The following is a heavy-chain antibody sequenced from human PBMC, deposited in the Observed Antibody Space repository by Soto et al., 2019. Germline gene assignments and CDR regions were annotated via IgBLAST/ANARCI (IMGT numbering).Heavy chain of an antibody. J-gene: IGHJ4*02. D-gene: IGHD2-15*01. CDR3: ARARALGYCSGGSCYSGY. Sequence: ASVKVSCKASGYTFTSYGISWVRQAPGQGLEWMGWISAYNGNTNYAQKLQGRVTMTTDTSTSTAYMELGSLRSDDTAVYYCARARALGYCSGGSCYSGYWGQGTLVTVSS. CDR2: ISAYNGNT. CDR1: GYTFTSYG. V-gene: IGHV1-18*04.